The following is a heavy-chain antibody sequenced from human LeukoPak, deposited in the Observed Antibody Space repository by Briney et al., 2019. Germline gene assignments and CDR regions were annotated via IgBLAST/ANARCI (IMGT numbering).Heavy chain of an antibody. D-gene: IGHD4-11*01. Sequence: GGFLRLSCAASGFTFSGYAMSWVRQAPGKGLEWVSAMSANGDSTYYVDSVRGRFTISRDNSKNTLYLQMNSLRAEDTAVYYCAKVGDYSNYYDYWGQGTLVTVSS. CDR2: MSANGDST. CDR1: GFTFSGYA. CDR3: AKVGDYSNYYDY. V-gene: IGHV3-23*01. J-gene: IGHJ4*02.